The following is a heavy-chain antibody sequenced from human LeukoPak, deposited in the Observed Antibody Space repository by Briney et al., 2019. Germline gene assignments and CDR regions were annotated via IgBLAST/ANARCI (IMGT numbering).Heavy chain of an antibody. V-gene: IGHV4-39*07. D-gene: IGHD3-22*01. CDR2: IYYSGST. CDR1: GFTFSSYE. J-gene: IGHJ4*02. Sequence: GSLRLSCAASGFTFSSYEMNWVRQPPGKGLEWIGSIYYSGSTYYNPSLKSRVTISVDTSKNQFSLKLSSVTAADTAVYYCARSPAHHYYDSSGYYPYYFDYWGQGTLVTVSS. CDR3: ARSPAHHYYDSSGYYPYYFDY.